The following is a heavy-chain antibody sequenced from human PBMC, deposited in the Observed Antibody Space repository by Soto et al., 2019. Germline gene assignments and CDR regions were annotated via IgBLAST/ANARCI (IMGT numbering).Heavy chain of an antibody. V-gene: IGHV4-31*03. J-gene: IGHJ5*02. Sequence: QVQLQESGPGLVKPSATLSLTCTVSGGSISSAGYCWSWIRQHPGTGLEWIGYMYYSGITYYNPSLLSRVTMSVDMSKNQFSLKLFSVTAADTAVYYCARGAIVKRVCNWFDPWGQGTLVTVSS. CDR2: MYYSGIT. CDR3: ARGAIVKRVCNWFDP. CDR1: GGSISSAGYC. D-gene: IGHD1-26*01.